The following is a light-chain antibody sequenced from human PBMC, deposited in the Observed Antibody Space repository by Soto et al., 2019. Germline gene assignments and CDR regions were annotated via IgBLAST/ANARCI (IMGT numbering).Light chain of an antibody. Sequence: IVLTQSPGTLSLSPGERATLSFRASQSIRINFLAWYQQKPGQAPSLXIYGASNRATGIPDRFSGSGSGTDFTLTISRLGPEDFAVYYCQQYVSSPWTFGQGTKVDIK. CDR1: QSIRINF. CDR2: GAS. CDR3: QQYVSSPWT. V-gene: IGKV3-20*01. J-gene: IGKJ1*01.